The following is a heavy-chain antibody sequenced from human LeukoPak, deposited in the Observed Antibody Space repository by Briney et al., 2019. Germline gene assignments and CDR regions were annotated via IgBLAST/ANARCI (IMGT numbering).Heavy chain of an antibody. D-gene: IGHD6-13*01. J-gene: IGHJ5*02. CDR3: ASGEQQLGLAYWFDP. V-gene: IGHV1-69*13. CDR2: IIPIFNTI. CDR1: GGTFSSYA. Sequence: EASVKVSCKASGGTFSSYAISWVRQAPRQGLEWMGGIIPIFNTINYAQKFQGRVTITADESTSTAYMELSSLRSEDTAVYYCASGEQQLGLAYWFDPWGQGTLVTVSS.